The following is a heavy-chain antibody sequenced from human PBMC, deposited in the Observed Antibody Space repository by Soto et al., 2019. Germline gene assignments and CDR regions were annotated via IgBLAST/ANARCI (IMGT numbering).Heavy chain of an antibody. V-gene: IGHV3-30-3*01. D-gene: IGHD2-2*01. CDR3: ARDPGYCISTSCYPPYYYYGMDV. J-gene: IGHJ6*02. Sequence: QVQLVESGGGVVQPGRSLRLSCAASGFTFSSYAMHWVRQAPGKGLEWVAVISYDGSNKYYADSVKGRFTISRDNSKNTXXLXMXXLRAEDTAVYYCARDPGYCISTSCYPPYYYYGMDVWGQGTTVTVSS. CDR1: GFTFSSYA. CDR2: ISYDGSNK.